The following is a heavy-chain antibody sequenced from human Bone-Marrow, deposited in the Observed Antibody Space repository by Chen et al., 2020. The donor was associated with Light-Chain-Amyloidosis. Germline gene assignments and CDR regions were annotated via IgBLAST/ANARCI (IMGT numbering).Heavy chain of an antibody. CDR3: SRMDDYSSGYPIDY. CDR1: GVPFRNYW. V-gene: IGHV3-7*01. CDR2: INRDGSAK. J-gene: IGHJ4*02. Sequence: EVKLVESGGGLVQPGGSLRLSCAASGVPFRNYWMSWVRQAPGKGLEWVANINRDGSAKNYVDSVKGRFTISRDNAKNSLALQMNRLRAEDTAVYYCSRMDDYSSGYPIDYWGQGTLVAVSS. D-gene: IGHD3-22*01.